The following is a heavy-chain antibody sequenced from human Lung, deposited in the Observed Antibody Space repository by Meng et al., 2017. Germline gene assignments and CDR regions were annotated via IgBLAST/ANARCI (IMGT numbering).Heavy chain of an antibody. D-gene: IGHD4-11*01. V-gene: IGHV4-34*01. CDR3: ARGPTTMAHDFDY. J-gene: IGHJ4*02. CDR1: GASFSDYY. Sequence: QAQLQQWGAGLLKPSETLSLTCVVSGASFSDYYWSWIRQPPGKGLEWIGEINHSGSTNYNPSLESRATISVDTSQNNLSLKLSSVTAADSAVYYCARGPTTMAHDFDYWGQGTLVTVSS. CDR2: INHSGST.